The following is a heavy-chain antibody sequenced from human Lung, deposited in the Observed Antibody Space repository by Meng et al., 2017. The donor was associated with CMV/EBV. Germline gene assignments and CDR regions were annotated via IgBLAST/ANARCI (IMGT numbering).Heavy chain of an antibody. Sequence: SXTLSLXCTVSDDSISSSSYYWGWMRQPPGKGLEWIGSIYYDGSTNYNPSLTSRVTISVEKSKNQFFLRLSSVTAADTAVYFCAREVQDYYGSGAYYNPYYYYGMDVWGQGTTVTVSS. D-gene: IGHD3-10*01. CDR3: AREVQDYYGSGAYYNPYYYYGMDV. CDR2: IYYDGST. CDR1: DDSISSSSYY. J-gene: IGHJ6*02. V-gene: IGHV4-39*07.